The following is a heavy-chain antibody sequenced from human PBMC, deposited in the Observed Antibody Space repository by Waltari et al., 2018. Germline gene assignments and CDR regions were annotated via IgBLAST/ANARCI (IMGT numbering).Heavy chain of an antibody. D-gene: IGHD6-13*01. J-gene: IGHJ4*02. CDR3: ARAGYSSPTDY. Sequence: QVQLQQWGAGLLKPSEPLSLTCAVSGGSFSGYYRRWIRQPPGKGLEWIGEINHSGSTNYNPSLKSRVTISVDTSKNQFSLKLSSVTAADTAVYYCARAGYSSPTDYWGQGTLVTVSS. CDR2: INHSGST. V-gene: IGHV4-34*01. CDR1: GGSFSGYY.